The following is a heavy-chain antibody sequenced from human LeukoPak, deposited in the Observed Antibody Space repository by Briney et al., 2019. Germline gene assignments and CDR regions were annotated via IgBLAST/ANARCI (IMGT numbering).Heavy chain of an antibody. Sequence: GGSLRLSCEASEFTFRDYGMHWVRQAPGKGLEWVAVISHYDGNYKDYVDSVRGRFTISRDNSKNTLYLQMSSLRAEVTAVYYCARDDRGLGSGPPHDYWGQGTLVTVSS. CDR3: ARDDRGLGSGPPHDY. D-gene: IGHD3-10*01. CDR2: ISHYDGNYK. CDR1: EFTFRDYG. V-gene: IGHV3-30*03. J-gene: IGHJ4*02.